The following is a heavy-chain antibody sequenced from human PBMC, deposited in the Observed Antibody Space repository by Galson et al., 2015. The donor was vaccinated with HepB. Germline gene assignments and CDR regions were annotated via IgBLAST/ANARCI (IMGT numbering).Heavy chain of an antibody. V-gene: IGHV3-23*01. CDR1: GFTFSSYA. Sequence: SLRLSCAASGFTFSSYAMSWVRQAPGKGLEWVSAISGSGGSTYYADSVKGRFTISRDNSKNTLYLQMNSLRAEDTAVYYCAKGRWLAEQLYDYWGQGTLVTVSS. CDR3: AKGRWLAEQLYDY. J-gene: IGHJ4*02. D-gene: IGHD6-19*01. CDR2: ISGSGGST.